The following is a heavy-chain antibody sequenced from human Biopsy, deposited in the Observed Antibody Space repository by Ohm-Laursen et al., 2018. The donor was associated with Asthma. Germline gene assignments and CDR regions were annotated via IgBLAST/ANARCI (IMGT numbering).Heavy chain of an antibody. CDR3: GRERSYMVDY. V-gene: IGHV3-66*01. D-gene: IGHD3-10*01. Sequence: SLRLSCAALGFAVSRDYMFWVRQAPGKGLEWVSVIYSGGTSHTADSVRGRFTISRDNSKNTLYLQMNSLRAEDTALYYCGRERSYMVDYWGQGTLVIVSS. CDR1: GFAVSRDY. J-gene: IGHJ4*02. CDR2: IYSGGTS.